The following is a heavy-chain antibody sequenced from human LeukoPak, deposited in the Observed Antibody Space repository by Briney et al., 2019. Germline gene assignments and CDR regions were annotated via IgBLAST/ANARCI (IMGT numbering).Heavy chain of an antibody. CDR3: ARGNGGENWFDP. Sequence: GGSLRLSCAASGFTFNTYTMNWVRQAPGKGLEWVSSLSSSGTYIYYADSVKGRFTISRDNAKNSLYLQMNSLRSEDAAVYYCARGNGGENWFDPWGQGTLVTVPS. CDR2: LSSSGTYI. CDR1: GFTFNTYT. V-gene: IGHV3-21*01. D-gene: IGHD1-1*01. J-gene: IGHJ5*02.